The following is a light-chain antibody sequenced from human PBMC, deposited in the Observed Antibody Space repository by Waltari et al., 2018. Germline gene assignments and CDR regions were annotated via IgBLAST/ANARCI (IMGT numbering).Light chain of an antibody. J-gene: IGLJ2*01. V-gene: IGLV1-51*01. CDR3: ATWDNNLKDVV. CDR1: SPNMGNSY. Sequence: QSVLTQPPSVSPAPGQKVTISCSGSSPNMGNSYVTLYYHLQGASPKLHIYDNKKRPSGIPDRFSASKSGTSATLGITGLQIGDEADYYCATWDNNLKDVVFGGGTKLTVL. CDR2: DNK.